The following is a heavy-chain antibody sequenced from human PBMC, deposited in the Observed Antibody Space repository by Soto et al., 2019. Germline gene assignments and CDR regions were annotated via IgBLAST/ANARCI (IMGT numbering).Heavy chain of an antibody. CDR2: IYYSGST. Sequence: SETLSLTCTVSGGSISSYYWSWIRQPPGKGLEWIGYIYYSGSTNYNPSLKSRVTISVDTSKNQFSLKLSSVTAADTAVYYCAMLSYYDILTGKTFDXWGQGTLVTVSS. V-gene: IGHV4-59*01. D-gene: IGHD3-9*01. CDR3: AMLSYYDILTGKTFDX. J-gene: IGHJ4*02. CDR1: GGSISSYY.